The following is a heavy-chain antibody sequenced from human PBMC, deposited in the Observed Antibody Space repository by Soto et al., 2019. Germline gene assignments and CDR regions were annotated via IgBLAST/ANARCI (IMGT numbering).Heavy chain of an antibody. CDR3: ASVHSSSWYGLGYFDY. J-gene: IGHJ4*02. CDR2: IYYSGST. CDR1: GGSISSSSYY. Sequence: SETLSLTCTVSGGSISSSSYYWGWIRQPPGKGLEWIGSIYYSGSTYYNPSLKSRVTISVDTSKNQFSLKLSSVTAADTAVYYCASVHSSSWYGLGYFDYWGQGTLVTVSS. D-gene: IGHD6-13*01. V-gene: IGHV4-39*01.